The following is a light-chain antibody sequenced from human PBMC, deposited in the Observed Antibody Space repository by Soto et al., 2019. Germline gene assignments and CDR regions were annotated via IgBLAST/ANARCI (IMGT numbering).Light chain of an antibody. CDR3: QQRSNWPWT. CDR1: QSISSY. Sequence: TQSPSTLSASVGDRVTITCRASQSISSYLAWYQQKPGQAPRLLIYDASNRATGIPARFSGSGSGIDFTLTISSLEPEDFAVYYCQQRSNWPWTFGQGTKVDI. CDR2: DAS. V-gene: IGKV3-11*01. J-gene: IGKJ1*01.